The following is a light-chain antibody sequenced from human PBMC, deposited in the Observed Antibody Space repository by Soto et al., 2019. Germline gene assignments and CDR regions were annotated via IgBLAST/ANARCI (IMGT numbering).Light chain of an antibody. V-gene: IGLV2-8*01. J-gene: IGLJ2*01. Sequence: QSVLTQPPSASGSPGQSVTISCTGTSSDVGGYNYVSWYQQHPGKAPKLMIYEVSKRPSGVPDRFSGSKSGNTASLTVSGLQAEDEADYYCSSYAGSNNHVVFGGGTKGPS. CDR1: SSDVGGYNY. CDR2: EVS. CDR3: SSYAGSNNHVV.